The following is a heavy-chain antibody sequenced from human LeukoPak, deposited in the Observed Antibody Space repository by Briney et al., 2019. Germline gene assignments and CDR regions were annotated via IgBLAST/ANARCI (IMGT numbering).Heavy chain of an antibody. D-gene: IGHD3-22*01. Sequence: GGSLRLSCAASGFTFSGSAIHWVRQASGKGLEWVGRIRSKANSYATAYAASVKGRFTISRDDSKNTAYLQMNSLKTEDTAVYYCRHYDSSGYPYGVDYWGQGTLVTVSS. CDR3: RHYDSSGYPYGVDY. J-gene: IGHJ4*02. CDR2: IRSKANSYAT. V-gene: IGHV3-73*01. CDR1: GFTFSGSA.